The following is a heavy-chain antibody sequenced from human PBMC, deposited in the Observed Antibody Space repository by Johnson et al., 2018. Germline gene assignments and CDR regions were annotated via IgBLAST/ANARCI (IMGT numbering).Heavy chain of an antibody. V-gene: IGHV3-30*03. D-gene: IGHD3-22*01. Sequence: VQLVESGGGVVQPGRSLRLSCAASGFTFRSYGMHWVRQAPGKGLEWVAVISYDGRNKYYADSVKGRLTISRDNSKNTLYLQMNSLRAEDTAVYFCARDPYFDTGYYYYYMDVWGKGTTVTVSS. CDR3: ARDPYFDTGYYYYYMDV. J-gene: IGHJ6*03. CDR2: ISYDGRNK. CDR1: GFTFRSYG.